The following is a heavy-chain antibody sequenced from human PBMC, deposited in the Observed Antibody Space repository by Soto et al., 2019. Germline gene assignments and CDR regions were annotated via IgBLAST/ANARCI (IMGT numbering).Heavy chain of an antibody. D-gene: IGHD6-13*01. CDR2: IDPSDSYT. CDR1: GESVTSYW. Sequence: GEAVQSSGKGSGESVTSYWSSWVRQIPGKGLEWMGRIDPSDSYTNYSPSFQGHVTISADKSISTAYLQWSSLKASDTAMYYCARQLRAAADNLAVAESGMDVWGQGTTVTVSS. V-gene: IGHV5-10-1*01. J-gene: IGHJ6*02. CDR3: ARQLRAAADNLAVAESGMDV.